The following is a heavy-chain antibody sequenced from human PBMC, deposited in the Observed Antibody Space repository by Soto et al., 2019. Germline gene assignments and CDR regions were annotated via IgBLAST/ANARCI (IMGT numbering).Heavy chain of an antibody. CDR3: ARVSASGWHVNGRDYFDS. Sequence: GGSLRLSCAASGFTFSNYYMTWIRQAPGKGLECLSYISSPEVTVYYADSVKGRFTISRDNTKNSLYLQMTTLRDEDTAVYYCARVSASGWHVNGRDYFDSWGQGTLVTVSS. CDR1: GFTFSNYY. D-gene: IGHD6-19*01. V-gene: IGHV3-11*01. CDR2: ISSPEVTV. J-gene: IGHJ4*02.